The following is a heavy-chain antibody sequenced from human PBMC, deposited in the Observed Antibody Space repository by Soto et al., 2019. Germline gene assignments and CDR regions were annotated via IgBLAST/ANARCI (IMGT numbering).Heavy chain of an antibody. CDR1: GGSVSLYY. D-gene: IGHD5-12*01. Sequence: QVQLQESGPGLVKPTETLSLTCTVSGGSVSLYYWAWIRQPPGKGLEWCGYIYYSGATSYSPSLKSRVTMSLDASQNQICLTLRSVTAADTAMYYCARVKYSSMFDYCGKGALVTVSS. J-gene: IGHJ4*02. CDR3: ARVKYSSMFDY. CDR2: IYYSGAT. V-gene: IGHV4-59*02.